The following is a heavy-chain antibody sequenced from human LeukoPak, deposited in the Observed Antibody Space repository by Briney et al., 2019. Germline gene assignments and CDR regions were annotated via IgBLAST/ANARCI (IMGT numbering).Heavy chain of an antibody. Sequence: SETLSLTCTVSGGSISSHYWSWIRQPPGKGLKWIGYIYYSGSTNYNPSLKSRVTISVDTSKNQFSLKLSSVTAADTAVYYCARGLLLGYYYYYYMDVRGKGTTVTVSS. D-gene: IGHD2-8*02. CDR1: GGSISSHY. V-gene: IGHV4-59*11. CDR2: IYYSGST. J-gene: IGHJ6*03. CDR3: ARGLLLGYYYYYYMDV.